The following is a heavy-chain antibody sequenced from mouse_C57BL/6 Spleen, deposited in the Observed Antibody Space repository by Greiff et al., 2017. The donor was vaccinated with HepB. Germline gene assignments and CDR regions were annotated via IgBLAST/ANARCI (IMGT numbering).Heavy chain of an antibody. CDR3: ARRGDYDVSYYAMDY. CDR1: GYAFTNYL. V-gene: IGHV1-54*01. CDR2: INPGSGGT. Sequence: VQLKESGAELVRPGTSVKVSCKASGYAFTNYLIEWVKQRPGQGLEWIGVINPGSGGTNYNEKFKGKATLTADKSSSTAYMQLSSLTSEDSAVYFCARRGDYDVSYYAMDYWGQGTSVTVSS. D-gene: IGHD2-4*01. J-gene: IGHJ4*01.